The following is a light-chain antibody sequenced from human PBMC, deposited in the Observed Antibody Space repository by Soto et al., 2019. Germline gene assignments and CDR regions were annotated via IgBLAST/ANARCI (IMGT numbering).Light chain of an antibody. Sequence: DIVMTQTPDSLAVAVGGSATISCKSSQSVFSSSYNKNFLAWFQQKPGQPPKLLIYWASTRQSGVPDRFSGSGSGTDFALTINSLQAEDVAVYYCQQYNSDPITFGQGTRLEIK. J-gene: IGKJ5*01. CDR1: QSVFSSSYNKNF. CDR2: WAS. V-gene: IGKV4-1*01. CDR3: QQYNSDPIT.